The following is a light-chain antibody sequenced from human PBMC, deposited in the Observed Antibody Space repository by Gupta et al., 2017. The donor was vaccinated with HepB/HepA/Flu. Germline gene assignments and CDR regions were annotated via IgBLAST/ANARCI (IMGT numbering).Light chain of an antibody. CDR1: QSVSSSY. V-gene: IGKV3-20*01. CDR2: GAS. Sequence: EIVLKQSPGTLSLSPGERATLSCRASQSVSSSYLAWYQQKPGQAPRLLIYGASSRATGIPDRFSGSGSGTDFTLTISRLEPEDFEVYYCQQYGSSPRLTFGGGTKVEIK. J-gene: IGKJ4*01. CDR3: QQYGSSPRLT.